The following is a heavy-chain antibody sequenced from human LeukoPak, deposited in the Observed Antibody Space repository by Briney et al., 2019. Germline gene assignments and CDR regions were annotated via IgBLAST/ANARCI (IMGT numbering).Heavy chain of an antibody. Sequence: GGSLRLSCAASGFTFSSYAMSWLRQAPGKGLEWVSAISGSGGSTYYADSVKGRFTISRDNSKNTLYLQMNSLRAEDTAVYYCTTYRKSSGSYSPCDYWGQGTLVTVSS. V-gene: IGHV3-23*01. D-gene: IGHD3-10*01. CDR3: TTYRKSSGSYSPCDY. CDR1: GFTFSSYA. J-gene: IGHJ4*02. CDR2: ISGSGGST.